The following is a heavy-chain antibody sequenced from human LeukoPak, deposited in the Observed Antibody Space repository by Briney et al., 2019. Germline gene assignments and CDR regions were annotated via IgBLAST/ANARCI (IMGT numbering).Heavy chain of an antibody. CDR3: ARDYYDSSGYYLFDY. D-gene: IGHD3-22*01. CDR1: GYTFTGYY. Sequence: ASVKVSCKASGYTFTGYYMHWERQAPGQGLEWMGWINPNSGGTNYAQKFQGRVTMTRDTSISTAYMELSRLRSDDTAVYYCARDYYDSSGYYLFDYWGQGTLVTVSS. J-gene: IGHJ4*02. CDR2: INPNSGGT. V-gene: IGHV1-2*02.